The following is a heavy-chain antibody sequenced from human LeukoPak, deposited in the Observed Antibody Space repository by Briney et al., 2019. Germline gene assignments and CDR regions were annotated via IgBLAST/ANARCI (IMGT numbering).Heavy chain of an antibody. J-gene: IGHJ4*02. CDR1: GFTFDDYA. Sequence: GGSLRLSCAASGFTFDDYAMHWVRQAPGKGLEWVSGISWNSGSMDYADSVKGRFTVSRDNSRNTLYLEMNSLRAEDMAVYYCVRGGTYKAPAVAWTYWGQGTLVTVSS. D-gene: IGHD6-19*01. CDR2: ISWNSGSM. CDR3: VRGGTYKAPAVAWTY. V-gene: IGHV3-9*03.